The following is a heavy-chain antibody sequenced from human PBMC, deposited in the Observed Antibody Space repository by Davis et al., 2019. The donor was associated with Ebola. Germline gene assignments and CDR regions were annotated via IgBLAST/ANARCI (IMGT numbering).Heavy chain of an antibody. V-gene: IGHV5-51*01. CDR3: ARGPYDDIWGTHRWDWFDP. Sequence: QVSCKGSAYSFTSYRIGPARHLPGKGLEWMGTIYPGDADTRYSPSFQGQVTIPADKSISTAYLQWSSRKASDTAMYYCARGPYDDIWGTHRWDWFDPWGQGALVTVSS. J-gene: IGHJ5*02. CDR1: AYSFTSYR. CDR2: IYPGDADT. D-gene: IGHD3-16*01.